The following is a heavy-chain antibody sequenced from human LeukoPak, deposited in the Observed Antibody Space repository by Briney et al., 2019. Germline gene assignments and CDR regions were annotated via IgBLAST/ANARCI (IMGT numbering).Heavy chain of an antibody. D-gene: IGHD6-19*01. CDR1: GFTFSSYW. CDR2: IKQDGSEK. CDR3: ARDSGWYTYGVFDY. J-gene: IGHJ4*02. Sequence: PGGSLRLSCAASGFTFSSYWMSWVRQAPGKGLEWVANIKQDGSEKYYVDSVKGRFTISRDNAKNSLYLQMNSLRAEDTAVYYCARDSGWYTYGVFDYWGQGTLVTVSS. V-gene: IGHV3-7*01.